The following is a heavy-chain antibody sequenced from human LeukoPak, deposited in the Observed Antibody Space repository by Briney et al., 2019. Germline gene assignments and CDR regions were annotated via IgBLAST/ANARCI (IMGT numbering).Heavy chain of an antibody. CDR3: ARDTVLRYFDWLPRPKNDAFDI. CDR1: GYTLTELS. CDR2: FDPEDGET. J-gene: IGHJ3*02. V-gene: IGHV1-24*01. Sequence: ASVKVSCKVSGYTLTELSMHWVRQAPGKGLEWMGGFDPEDGETIYAQKFQGRVTMTEDTSTDTAYMELRSLRSDDTAVYYCARDTVLRYFDWLPRPKNDAFDIWGQGTMVTVSS. D-gene: IGHD3-9*01.